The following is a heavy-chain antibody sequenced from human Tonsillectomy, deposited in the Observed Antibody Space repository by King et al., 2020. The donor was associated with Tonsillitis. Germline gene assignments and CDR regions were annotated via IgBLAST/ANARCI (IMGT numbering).Heavy chain of an antibody. CDR2: IFSNDEK. D-gene: IGHD6-25*01. CDR1: GFSLSNTNVG. V-gene: IGHV2-26*01. J-gene: IGHJ3*02. CDR3: ARPYSSGWPNAFDI. Sequence: TLKESGPVLVKPTETLTLTCTVSGFSLSNTNVGVSWIRQPPGKALERLAHIFSNDEKSYSTSLRSRLTISKDTSRSQVVLSMTNMDPVDTATYFCARPYSSGWPNAFDIWGQGTMVTVSS.